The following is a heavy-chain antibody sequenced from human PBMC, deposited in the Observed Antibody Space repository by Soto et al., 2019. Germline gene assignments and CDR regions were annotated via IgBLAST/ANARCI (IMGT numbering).Heavy chain of an antibody. D-gene: IGHD3-22*01. CDR3: ARDRSNYYDSIAHEQPFDY. V-gene: IGHV3-48*02. CDR2: ISSSSSTI. CDR1: GFTFSSYS. J-gene: IGHJ4*02. Sequence: GGSLRLSCAASGFTFSSYSMNWVRQAPGKGLEWVSYISSSSSTIYYADSVKGRFTISRDNAKNSLYLQMNSLRDEDTAVYYCARDRSNYYDSIAHEQPFDYWGQGTLVTVSS.